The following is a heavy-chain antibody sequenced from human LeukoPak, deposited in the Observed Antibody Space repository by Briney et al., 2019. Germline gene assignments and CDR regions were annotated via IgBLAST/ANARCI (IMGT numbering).Heavy chain of an antibody. CDR2: LVYDERS. CDR1: GFPLSSYG. CDR3: ARDLSAAFDF. V-gene: IGHV3-33*05. Sequence: GRTLRLSCAASGFPLSSYGMHWVRQAPGKGLEWVARLVYDERSDYANSVKGRFSISRDNSKNTLFLDMSDLRVEDTAVNYCARDLSAAFDFWGQGVLVTVSS. D-gene: IGHD6-19*01. J-gene: IGHJ4*02.